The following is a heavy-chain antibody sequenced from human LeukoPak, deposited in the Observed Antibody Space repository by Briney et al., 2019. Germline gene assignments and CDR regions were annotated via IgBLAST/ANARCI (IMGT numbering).Heavy chain of an antibody. CDR1: GLTFSSYA. CDR3: VKGRYGDYVTGDY. J-gene: IGHJ4*02. V-gene: IGHV3-23*01. D-gene: IGHD4-17*01. CDR2: ISGSGGST. Sequence: PGGSLRLSCAPSGLTFSSYAMSWVRQAPGKGLEWVSAISGSGGSTYYADSVKGRFTISRDNSKNTLYLQMNSLRAEDTAVYYCVKGRYGDYVTGDYWGQGTLVTVSS.